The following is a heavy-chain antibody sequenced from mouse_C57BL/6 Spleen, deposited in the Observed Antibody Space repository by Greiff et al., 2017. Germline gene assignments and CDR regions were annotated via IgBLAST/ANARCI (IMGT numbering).Heavy chain of an antibody. CDR2: ISSGGSYT. CDR3: ARRYGNYEGAMDY. CDR1: GFTFSSYG. Sequence: DVMLVESGGDLVKPGGSLKLSCAASGFTFSSYGMSWVRQTPDKRLEWVATISSGGSYTYYPDSVKGRFTISRDNAKNTLYLQMSSLKSEDTAMYYCARRYGNYEGAMDYWGQGTSVTVSS. V-gene: IGHV5-6*02. D-gene: IGHD2-10*02. J-gene: IGHJ4*01.